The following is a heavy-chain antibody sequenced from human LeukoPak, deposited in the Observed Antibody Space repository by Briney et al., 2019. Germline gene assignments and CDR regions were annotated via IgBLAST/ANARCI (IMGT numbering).Heavy chain of an antibody. CDR1: GGSFSGYY. V-gene: IGHV4-34*01. J-gene: IGHJ4*02. Sequence: SETLSLTCGVYGGSFSGYYWSWIRQPPGKGLEWIGEINHSGSTNYNPSLKSRVTISVDTSKNQFSLKLSSVTAADTAVYYCARRPIVASDFDYWGQGTLVTVSS. CDR2: INHSGST. D-gene: IGHD2-15*01. CDR3: ARRPIVASDFDY.